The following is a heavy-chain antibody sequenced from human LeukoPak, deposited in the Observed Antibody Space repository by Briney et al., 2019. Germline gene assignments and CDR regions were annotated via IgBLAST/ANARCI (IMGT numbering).Heavy chain of an antibody. Sequence: PSETLSLTCSVSGGSVSSGSYYWSWIRQPPGKGLEWIAYIYYSGSTNYNPSLRSRVTISVDTSRNQFSLKLSSVTAADTAVYYCARAVVRGVITYWGQGTLVTVSS. CDR3: ARAVVRGVITY. CDR1: GGSVSSGSYY. V-gene: IGHV4-61*01. CDR2: IYYSGST. D-gene: IGHD3-10*01. J-gene: IGHJ4*02.